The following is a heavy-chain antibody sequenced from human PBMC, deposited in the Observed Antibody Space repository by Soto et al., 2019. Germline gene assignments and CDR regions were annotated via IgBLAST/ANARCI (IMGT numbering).Heavy chain of an antibody. V-gene: IGHV4-31*03. J-gene: IGHJ4*02. Sequence: SETLSLTCTVSGGSISSGGYYWSWIRQHPGKGLEWIGYIYYSGSTYYNPSLKSRVTISVDTSKNQFSLKLSSVTAEDTAVYYCARVNTAMALDYWGQGTLVTVSS. CDR3: ARVNTAMALDY. CDR1: GGSISSGGYY. CDR2: IYYSGST. D-gene: IGHD5-18*01.